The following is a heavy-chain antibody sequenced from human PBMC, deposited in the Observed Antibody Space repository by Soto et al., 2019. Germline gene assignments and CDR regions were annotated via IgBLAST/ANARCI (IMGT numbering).Heavy chain of an antibody. CDR1: GFSLTTSGVG. V-gene: IGHV2-5*02. D-gene: IGHD2-8*02. Sequence: LVNPTQTLTLTCSFSGFSLTTSGVGGGWVRQSPEKALEWLALIFWDDDKRYSPSLRSRLTIAKDTSKNQVVLTLTNVEPVDTATYYCARILTATGGHFDSWGQGALVTVSS. J-gene: IGHJ4*02. CDR3: ARILTATGGHFDS. CDR2: IFWDDDK.